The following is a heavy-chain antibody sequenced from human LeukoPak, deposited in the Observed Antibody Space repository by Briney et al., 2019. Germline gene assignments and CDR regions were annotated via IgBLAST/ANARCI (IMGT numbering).Heavy chain of an antibody. CDR1: GFTFSSYI. D-gene: IGHD2-2*01. V-gene: IGHV3-48*02. CDR2: ISSSSGTI. J-gene: IGHJ4*02. CDR3: ARVWHCTSTSCYDY. Sequence: PGGSLRLSCAASGFTFSSYIMNWVRQAPGKGLEWVSYISSSSGTIYYADSVRGLFTIYRDNAKNSLYLQINSLRDEDTAVYYCARVWHCTSTSCYDYWGQGTLVTVSS.